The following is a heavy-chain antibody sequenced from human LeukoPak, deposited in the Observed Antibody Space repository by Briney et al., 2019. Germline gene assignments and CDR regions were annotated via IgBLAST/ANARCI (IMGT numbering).Heavy chain of an antibody. CDR1: GFTFTTYW. D-gene: IGHD5-18*01. CDR2: INSDGSIT. J-gene: IGHJ6*02. V-gene: IGHV3-74*01. Sequence: GGSLRLSCAASGFTFTTYWMHWVRQAPGKGLVWVSHINSDGSITSYADSVKGRFTISRDNAKNTLYLQMNSLRAEDMAVYYCARDAVDTANAVWGQGTTVTVSS. CDR3: ARDAVDTANAV.